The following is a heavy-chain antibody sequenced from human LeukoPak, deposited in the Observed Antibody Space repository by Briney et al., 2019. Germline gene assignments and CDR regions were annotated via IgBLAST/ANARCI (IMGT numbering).Heavy chain of an antibody. CDR3: ARGQLISVLLWFGERNFQH. CDR2: IYYSGST. V-gene: IGHV4-59*01. J-gene: IGHJ1*01. CDR1: GGSISSYY. D-gene: IGHD3-10*01. Sequence: PSETLSLTCTVSGGSISSYYWSWIRQPPGKGLEWIGYIYYSGSTNYNPSLKSRVTISVDTSKNQFSLKLSSVTAADTAVYYCARGQLISVLLWFGERNFQHWGQGTLVTVSS.